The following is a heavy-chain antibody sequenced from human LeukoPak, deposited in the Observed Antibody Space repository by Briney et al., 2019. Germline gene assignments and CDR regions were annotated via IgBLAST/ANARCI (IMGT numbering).Heavy chain of an antibody. CDR1: GAYISRYY. Sequence: SETLSLTCTVSGAYISRYYWSWIRQPPGKGLDWIGYISYSATNNSNPSLMSRVNITVDTSKNQFSLKLSSVTAADTAVYYCARDMRGDFYDTSGLNWFDPWGQGTLVTVSS. V-gene: IGHV4-59*01. CDR2: ISYSATN. D-gene: IGHD3-22*01. CDR3: ARDMRGDFYDTSGLNWFDP. J-gene: IGHJ5*02.